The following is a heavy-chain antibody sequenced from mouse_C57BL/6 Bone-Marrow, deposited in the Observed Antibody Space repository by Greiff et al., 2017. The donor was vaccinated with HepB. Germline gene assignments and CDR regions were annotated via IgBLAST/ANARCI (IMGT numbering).Heavy chain of an antibody. J-gene: IGHJ3*01. CDR3: ARLGGLRRGFAY. Sequence: EVKLVESGGGLVKPGGSLKLSCAASGFTFSSYAMSWVRQTPEKRLEWVATISDGGSYTYYPDNVKGRFTISRDNAKNNLYLQMSHLKSEDTAMYYCARLGGLRRGFAYWGQGTLVTVSA. CDR1: GFTFSSYA. D-gene: IGHD2-4*01. V-gene: IGHV5-4*03. CDR2: ISDGGSYT.